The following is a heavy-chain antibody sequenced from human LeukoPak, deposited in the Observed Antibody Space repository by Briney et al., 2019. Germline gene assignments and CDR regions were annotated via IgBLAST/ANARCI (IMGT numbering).Heavy chain of an antibody. Sequence: HPGGSLRLSCAASGFTFSNSWMHWVRQAPGKGLVWISLINTDGSTTIYADSVKGRFTISRDNAKNTLYLQMNSLRPKDTAVYYCARREGSGWYYFDYWGQGTLVTVSS. J-gene: IGHJ4*02. CDR2: INTDGSTT. CDR1: GFTFSNSW. D-gene: IGHD6-19*01. V-gene: IGHV3-74*01. CDR3: ARREGSGWYYFDY.